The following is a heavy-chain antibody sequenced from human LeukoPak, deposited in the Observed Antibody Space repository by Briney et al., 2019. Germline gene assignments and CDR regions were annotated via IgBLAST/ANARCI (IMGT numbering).Heavy chain of an antibody. CDR3: ARGGSYYAY. D-gene: IGHD1-26*01. CDR1: GVSVSTTSYY. CDR2: IYNSGSV. V-gene: IGHV4-61*01. J-gene: IGHJ4*02. Sequence: PSETLSLTCTVSGVSVSTTSYYWSWIRQPPGKGLEWIGYIYNSGSVNYNPSLKSRVTISVDTSKNQFSLKLTSVTAADTAVYYCARGGSYYAYWGQGTLVTVSS.